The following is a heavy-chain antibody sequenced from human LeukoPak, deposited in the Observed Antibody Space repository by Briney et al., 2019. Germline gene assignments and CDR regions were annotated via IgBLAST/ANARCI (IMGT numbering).Heavy chain of an antibody. CDR1: GFPFSSYG. CDR3: AKDNLGGGSWIDY. D-gene: IGHD2-15*01. Sequence: GSLSLSCAASGFPFSSYGMHWVRQAPGKGLEGVAFIRYDGSNKYYADSVRGRFTISRDNSKNTLYLQMNSLRAEDTAVYYCAKDNLGGGSWIDYWGQGTLVTVSS. CDR2: IRYDGSNK. J-gene: IGHJ4*02. V-gene: IGHV3-30*02.